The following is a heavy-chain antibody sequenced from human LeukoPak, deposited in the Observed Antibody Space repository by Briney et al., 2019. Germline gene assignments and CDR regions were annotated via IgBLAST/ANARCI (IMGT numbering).Heavy chain of an antibody. CDR2: IYYSGST. V-gene: IGHV4-59*08. CDR3: ARPGPSSAAFDI. Sequence: SETLSLTCTVSGGSISSYYWSWIRQPPGKGLEWIGYIYYSGSTNYNPSLKSRVTISVDTSKNQFSLKLSSVTAADTAVYYCARPGPSSAAFDIWGQGTMVAVSS. D-gene: IGHD3-22*01. J-gene: IGHJ3*02. CDR1: GGSISSYY.